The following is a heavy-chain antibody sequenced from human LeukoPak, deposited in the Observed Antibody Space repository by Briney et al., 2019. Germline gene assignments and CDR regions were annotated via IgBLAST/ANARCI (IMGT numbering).Heavy chain of an antibody. CDR2: ISSSGGST. Sequence: QSGGSLRLSCVASGITFSSSAMTWVRQAPGKGLEWVSTISSSGGSTYYADSVKGRFTISRDNSKTTLYLQMNSLRAEDTATYYCATGSGNYYYYFDYWGQGTLVTVSS. D-gene: IGHD1-26*01. J-gene: IGHJ4*02. V-gene: IGHV3-23*01. CDR1: GITFSSSA. CDR3: ATGSGNYYYYFDY.